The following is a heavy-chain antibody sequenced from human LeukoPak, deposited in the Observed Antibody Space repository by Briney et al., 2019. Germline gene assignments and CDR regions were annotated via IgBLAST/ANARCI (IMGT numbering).Heavy chain of an antibody. CDR2: IFHSGST. V-gene: IGHV4-38-2*02. CDR1: GFSLTIGYF. CDR3: ARSVEGYCSGGSCYSYYYYMGV. D-gene: IGHD2-15*01. J-gene: IGHJ6*03. Sequence: SETLSLTCNVSGFSLTIGYFWGWIRQPPGKGLEWIGSIFHSGSTNYNPSLKSRVTISVDTSKNQFSLKPSSVTAADTAVYYCARSVEGYCSGGSCYSYYYYMGVWGKGTTVTVSS.